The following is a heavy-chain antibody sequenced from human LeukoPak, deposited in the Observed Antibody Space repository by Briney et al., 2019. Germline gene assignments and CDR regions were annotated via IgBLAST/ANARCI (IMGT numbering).Heavy chain of an antibody. V-gene: IGHV4-31*03. J-gene: IGHJ4*02. D-gene: IGHD2-15*01. CDR3: ARGERYCSGGSCLNPEFDY. CDR2: IYYSRST. CDR1: GGSISSGGYY. Sequence: SETLSLTCTVSGGSISSGGYYWSWIRQHPGKGLEWIGYIYYSRSTYYNPSLKSRVTISVDTSKNQFSLKLSSVTAADTAVYYCARGERYCSGGSCLNPEFDYWGQGTLVTVSP.